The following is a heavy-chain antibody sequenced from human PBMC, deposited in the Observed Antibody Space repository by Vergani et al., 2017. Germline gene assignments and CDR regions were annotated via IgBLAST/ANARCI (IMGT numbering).Heavy chain of an antibody. CDR2: INPTGSR. CDR1: GYTFTDFF. Sequence: LVQSGPEVKEPGASVKVSCLVSGYTFTDFFLAWVRQVPGERPEWMGWINPTGSRRYTEQFEGRATMTTDTSIKTVFLEMTGLRSYDTAVYYCVRSRSFYFDNWGQGTLITVSS. V-gene: IGHV1-2*02. CDR3: VRSRSFYFDN. J-gene: IGHJ4*02.